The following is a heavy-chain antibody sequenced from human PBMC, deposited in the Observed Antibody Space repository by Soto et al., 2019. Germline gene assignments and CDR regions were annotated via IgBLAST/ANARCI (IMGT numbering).Heavy chain of an antibody. D-gene: IGHD1-1*01. CDR3: ARHDWNGVDY. J-gene: IGHJ4*02. CDR1: GGSISRNSYY. Sequence: QLQLQESGPGLVKPSETLSLTCTVSGGSISRNSYYWGWIRQPPGKGLEWIGSIYYSGSTYYNPSPXGXVXIXXDTSKNQFSLKLSSVTAADTAVYYCARHDWNGVDYWGQGTLVTVSS. CDR2: IYYSGST. V-gene: IGHV4-39*01.